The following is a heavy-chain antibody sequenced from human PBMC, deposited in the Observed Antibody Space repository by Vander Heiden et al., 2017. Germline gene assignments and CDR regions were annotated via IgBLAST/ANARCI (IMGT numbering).Heavy chain of an antibody. D-gene: IGHD6-19*01. J-gene: IGHJ6*02. CDR1: GGTFIHYS. Sequence: QVQLGQSGTEVKKPGSSVKVSCKASGGTFIHYSITWVRQAPGQGLEWMGGIIPISGITNYAQKFQGRVSLTADESSSTAFMELSSLRSEDTAVYYCATTTYSGWYDNYFGMDVWGQGTTVTVSS. CDR2: IIPISGIT. CDR3: ATTTYSGWYDNYFGMDV. V-gene: IGHV1-69*01.